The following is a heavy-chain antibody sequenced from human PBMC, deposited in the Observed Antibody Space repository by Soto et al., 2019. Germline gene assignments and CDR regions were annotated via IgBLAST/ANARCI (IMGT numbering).Heavy chain of an antibody. D-gene: IGHD6-6*01. CDR2: IYYTGST. V-gene: IGHV4-31*03. Sequence: QVQLQESGPGLVKPSQTLSLTCTVSGDSISSGGYFWNWIRQHPGKGLEWIGLIYYTGSTFYNPSLVLRVSFSVDTSKNPFSLKLTSVTAADTAVYFCARLSSSSSFDFWGQGTLVTVSS. J-gene: IGHJ4*02. CDR3: ARLSSSSSFDF. CDR1: GDSISSGGYF.